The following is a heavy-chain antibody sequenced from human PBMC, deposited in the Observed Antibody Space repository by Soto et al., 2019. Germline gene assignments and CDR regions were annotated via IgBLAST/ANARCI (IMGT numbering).Heavy chain of an antibody. Sequence: SSETLSLTCTVSGGSISSYSWSWLRQPPGEGLEWIGYIYYSGSTNYNPSLKSRVTISVDTSKNQFSLKLSSVTAADTAVYYCARISPRHGWFDPWGQGTLVTVS. V-gene: IGHV4-59*08. CDR2: IYYSGST. J-gene: IGHJ5*02. CDR3: ARISPRHGWFDP. CDR1: GGSISSYS.